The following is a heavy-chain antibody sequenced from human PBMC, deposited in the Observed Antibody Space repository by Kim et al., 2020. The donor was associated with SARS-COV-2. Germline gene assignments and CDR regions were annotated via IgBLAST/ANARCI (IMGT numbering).Heavy chain of an antibody. Sequence: GGSLRLSCAASGFTFDDYGMSWVRQAPGKGLEWVSGINWNGGSTGYTDSVKGRFTISRDNAKNSLYLQMNSLRAEDTALYHCARDRLILTGSHDAFDIWGQGTMVTVSS. J-gene: IGHJ3*02. CDR1: GFTFDDYG. CDR3: ARDRLILTGSHDAFDI. V-gene: IGHV3-20*01. CDR2: INWNGGST. D-gene: IGHD3-9*01.